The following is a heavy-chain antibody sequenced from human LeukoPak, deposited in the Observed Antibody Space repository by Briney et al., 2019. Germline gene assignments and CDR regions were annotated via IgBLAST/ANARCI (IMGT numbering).Heavy chain of an antibody. Sequence: GASVKVSCKASGYTFTSYYMHWVRQAPGQGLEWMGIINPSGGSTSYAQKFQGRVTMTRDMSTSTVYMELSSLRSEDTAVYYCARERIAAAGKNWFDPWGQGTLVTVSS. CDR2: INPSGGST. J-gene: IGHJ5*02. CDR1: GYTFTSYY. D-gene: IGHD6-13*01. V-gene: IGHV1-46*01. CDR3: ARERIAAAGKNWFDP.